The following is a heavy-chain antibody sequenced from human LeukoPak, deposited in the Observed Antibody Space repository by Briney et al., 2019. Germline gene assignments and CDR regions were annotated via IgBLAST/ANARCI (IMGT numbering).Heavy chain of an antibody. CDR2: IGSSGRTI. Sequence: QPGGSLRLSCAASGFTFSSYEMNWVRQAPGKGLEWVSYIGSSGRTIYYADSVKGRFTISRDNAKNSLYLQMSSLRAEDTAVYYCARDPLGSDRTWYFDCWGQGTLVTVSS. CDR3: ARDPLGSDRTWYFDC. J-gene: IGHJ4*02. D-gene: IGHD1-26*01. CDR1: GFTFSSYE. V-gene: IGHV3-48*03.